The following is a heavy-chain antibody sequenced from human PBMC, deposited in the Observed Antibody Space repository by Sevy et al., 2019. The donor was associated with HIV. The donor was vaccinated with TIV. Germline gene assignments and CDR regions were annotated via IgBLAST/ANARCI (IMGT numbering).Heavy chain of an antibody. Sequence: GGSLRLSCAASGFTFSSYWMSWVRQAPGKGLEWVANIKQDGSEKYYVDSVKGRFTISRDNAKNSLYLQMNSLRAEDTAVYYCGRYYDFWSGYYGMDAWGQGTTVTVSS. J-gene: IGHJ6*02. CDR1: GFTFSSYW. D-gene: IGHD3-3*01. V-gene: IGHV3-7*01. CDR2: IKQDGSEK. CDR3: GRYYDFWSGYYGMDA.